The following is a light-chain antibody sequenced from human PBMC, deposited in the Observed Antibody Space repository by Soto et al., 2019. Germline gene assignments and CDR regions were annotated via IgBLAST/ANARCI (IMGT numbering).Light chain of an antibody. J-gene: IGLJ1*01. Sequence: QSALTQPRSVSGSPGQSVTISCTGTSSDVGGYSYVSWYQQRPGKAPELMIYDVNKRPSGVPDRFSGSKSGNTASLTISGLQAEDEADYYCCSYAGRYTYVFGTGTKVTVL. CDR3: CSYAGRYTYV. CDR1: SSDVGGYSY. V-gene: IGLV2-11*01. CDR2: DVN.